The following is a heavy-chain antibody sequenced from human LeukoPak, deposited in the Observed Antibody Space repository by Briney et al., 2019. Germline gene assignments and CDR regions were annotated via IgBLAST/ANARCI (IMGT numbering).Heavy chain of an antibody. D-gene: IGHD3-10*01. J-gene: IGHJ5*02. CDR1: GFTFSSYA. CDR2: ISGSGGST. Sequence: GGSLRLSCAASGFTFSSYAMSWARQAPGKGLEWVSAISGSGGSTYYADSVKGRFTISRDNSKNTLYLQMNSLRAEDTAVYYCAKEHSRYYYGSGSPNTPFDPWGQGTLVTVSS. CDR3: AKEHSRYYYGSGSPNTPFDP. V-gene: IGHV3-23*01.